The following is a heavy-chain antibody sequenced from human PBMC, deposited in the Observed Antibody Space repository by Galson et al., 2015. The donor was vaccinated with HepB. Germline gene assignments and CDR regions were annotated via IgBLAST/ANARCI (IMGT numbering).Heavy chain of an antibody. V-gene: IGHV4-34*01. CDR2: INHSGST. Sequence: ETLSLTCAVYGGSFSGYYWSWIRQPPGKGLEWIGEINHSGSTNYNPSLKSRVTISVDTSKNQFSLKLSSVTAADTAVYYCARKGGNRIYSSGWWYFDYWGQGTLVTVSS. CDR3: ARKGGNRIYSSGWWYFDY. D-gene: IGHD6-19*01. J-gene: IGHJ4*02. CDR1: GGSFSGYY.